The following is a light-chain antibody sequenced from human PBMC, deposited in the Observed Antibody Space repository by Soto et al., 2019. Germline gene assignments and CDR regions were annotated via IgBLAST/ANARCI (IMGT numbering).Light chain of an antibody. CDR1: QTVDTY. CDR2: GAS. J-gene: IGKJ5*01. V-gene: IGKV3-20*01. CDR3: QHYASSPIT. Sequence: VLTQSPDTLSLSPGATAILSCRASQTVDTYAAWYQIKPGQRPRLLIYGASSRALDIPDRFIGSGSGTNFTLTIHRLEPEDFAVYFCQHYASSPITFGQGTRLEIK.